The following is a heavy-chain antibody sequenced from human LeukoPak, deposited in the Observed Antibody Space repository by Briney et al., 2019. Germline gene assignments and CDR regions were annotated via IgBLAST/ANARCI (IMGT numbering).Heavy chain of an antibody. V-gene: IGHV3-30*18. J-gene: IGHJ4*02. D-gene: IGHD2-15*01. CDR1: GFSFSSYG. Sequence: PGGSLRLSCVVSGFSFSSYGMHWVRQAPGKGLEWVAVISYDGSNKYYADSVKGRFTISRDNSKNTLYLQMNSLRAEDTAVYYCAKDHSLGYFDYWGQGTLVTVSS. CDR2: ISYDGSNK. CDR3: AKDHSLGYFDY.